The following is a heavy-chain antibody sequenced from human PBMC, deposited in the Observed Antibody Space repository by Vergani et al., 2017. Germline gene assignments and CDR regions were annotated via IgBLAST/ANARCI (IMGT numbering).Heavy chain of an antibody. Sequence: QVKLQESGPGLVKPSETLSLTCTVSGASVNSYYWSWIRQPPGRGLGWMGYVSFRGDTLYDPSVKGRMTISLNTSSNQFSLYLTSVTAADTAVYYCARMGGYDEGDAVRIGYFDAWGPGILVTVSS. V-gene: IGHV4-59*02. CDR3: ARMGGYDEGDAVRIGYFDA. CDR1: GASVNSYY. J-gene: IGHJ4*02. D-gene: IGHD3-10*02. CDR2: VSFRGDT.